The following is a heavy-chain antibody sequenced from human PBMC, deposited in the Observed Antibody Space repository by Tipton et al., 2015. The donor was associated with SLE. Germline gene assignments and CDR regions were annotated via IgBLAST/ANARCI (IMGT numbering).Heavy chain of an antibody. D-gene: IGHD2-15*01. V-gene: IGHV4-28*03. CDR3: ARDTCSGGSCYYDPAFDI. J-gene: IGHJ3*02. CDR1: GYSISTSDSNW. CDR2: IYYRGTA. Sequence: TLSLTCAVSGYSISTSDSNWWGWIRQPPGKGLEWIGYIYYRGTAYYNPSLKSRVTISVNTSKNQFSLKLSSVTAADTAVYYCARDTCSGGSCYYDPAFDIWGQGKMVTVSS.